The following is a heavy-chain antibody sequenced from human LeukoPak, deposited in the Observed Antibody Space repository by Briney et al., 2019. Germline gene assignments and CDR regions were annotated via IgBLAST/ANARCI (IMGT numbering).Heavy chain of an antibody. CDR3: AKGGGKKEYYFDY. Sequence: PGGSLRLSCAASGFPFSNYWMSWVRQAPGKGLEWVANMKEDGGEINYVDSVKGRFTISRDNSKNTLYLQMNSLRAEDTAVYYCAKGGGKKEYYFDYWGQGTLVTVSS. J-gene: IGHJ4*02. D-gene: IGHD3-10*01. CDR2: MKEDGGEI. V-gene: IGHV3-7*01. CDR1: GFPFSNYW.